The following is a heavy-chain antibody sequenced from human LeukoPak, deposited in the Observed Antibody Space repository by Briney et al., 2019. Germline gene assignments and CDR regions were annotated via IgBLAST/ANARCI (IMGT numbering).Heavy chain of an antibody. J-gene: IGHJ4*02. D-gene: IGHD2-2*01. V-gene: IGHV1-18*01. CDR1: GYTLSRYG. CDR2: SSAYNENT. CDR3: ARDLCSVEPAAPCYYFDY. Sequence: ASVKVSCKASGYTLSRYGISWVRQAPGQGLEWMGWSSAYNENTNSALKVQGRVTMTTDTSTSTAYMELRGLRSDDTAVYYCARDLCSVEPAAPCYYFDYWGQGTLVTVSS.